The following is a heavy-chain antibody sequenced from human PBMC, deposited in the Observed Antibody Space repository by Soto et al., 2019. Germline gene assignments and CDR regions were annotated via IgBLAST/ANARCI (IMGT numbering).Heavy chain of an antibody. J-gene: IGHJ4*02. V-gene: IGHV1-69*01. Sequence: QLVQSGAEVKKPGSSVKVSCKASGGTFLNYAITWVRQAPGQGLEWMGDFNPTFTIANYAQKFQARVTVPADASTSTVYAELSSLRSEETAIYFGAGDAHKSGFEDWGQGTLVTVSS. CDR1: GGTFLNYA. CDR3: AGDAHKSGFED. CDR2: FNPTFTIA.